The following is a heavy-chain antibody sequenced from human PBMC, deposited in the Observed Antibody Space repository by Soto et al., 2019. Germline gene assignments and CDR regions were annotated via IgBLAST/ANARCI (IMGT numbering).Heavy chain of an antibody. J-gene: IGHJ4*02. CDR2: IWYDGSNK. CDR1: GFTFSSYG. CDR3: ARDSCPYGDCRNLNFDY. D-gene: IGHD4-17*01. Sequence: GGSLRLSCAASGFTFSSYGMHWVRQAPGKGLEWVAVIWYDGSNKYYADSVKGRFTISRDNSKNTLYLQMNSLRAEDTAVYYCARDSCPYGDCRNLNFDYWGQGTLVTVSS. V-gene: IGHV3-33*01.